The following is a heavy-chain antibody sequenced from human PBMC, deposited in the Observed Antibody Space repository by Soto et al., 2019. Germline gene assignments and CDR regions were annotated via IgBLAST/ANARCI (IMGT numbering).Heavy chain of an antibody. Sequence: GGSLRLSCAASGFTFSSYGMHWVRQAPGKGLEWVAVISYDGSNKYYADSVKGRFTISRDNSKNTLYLQMNSLRAEDTAVYYCAKETQTSNPGVLDFDYWGQGTLVTVSS. D-gene: IGHD4-4*01. CDR3: AKETQTSNPGVLDFDY. CDR2: ISYDGSNK. CDR1: GFTFSSYG. J-gene: IGHJ4*02. V-gene: IGHV3-30*18.